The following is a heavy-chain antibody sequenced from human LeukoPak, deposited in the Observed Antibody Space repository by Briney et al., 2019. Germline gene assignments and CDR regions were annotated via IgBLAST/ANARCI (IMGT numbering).Heavy chain of an antibody. D-gene: IGHD2-21*02. CDR1: GFTFSSFA. CDR2: ISYDGNNK. V-gene: IGHV3-30-3*01. J-gene: IGHJ4*02. CDR3: ARDGDYYFDY. Sequence: GGSLRLSCAASGFTFSSFAMHWVRQAPGKGLEWVAVISYDGNNKYYADSVKGRFTISRDNSKNTLYLQMSSLRAEDTAVYYCARDGDYYFDYWGQGTLVTVSS.